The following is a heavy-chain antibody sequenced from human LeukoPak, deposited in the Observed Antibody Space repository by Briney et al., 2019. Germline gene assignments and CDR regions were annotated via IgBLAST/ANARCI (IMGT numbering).Heavy chain of an antibody. Sequence: SETLSLTCTVSGGSISSNNYYWGWIRQPPGKGLEWTGSIFYSGSTYYNPSLKSRVTISVDTSKNQFSLKLTSVTAADTAVYYCARHHRLRCANDAFDIWGQGTMVTVSS. V-gene: IGHV4-39*01. CDR1: GGSISSNNYY. D-gene: IGHD4-17*01. CDR2: IFYSGST. CDR3: ARHHRLRCANDAFDI. J-gene: IGHJ3*02.